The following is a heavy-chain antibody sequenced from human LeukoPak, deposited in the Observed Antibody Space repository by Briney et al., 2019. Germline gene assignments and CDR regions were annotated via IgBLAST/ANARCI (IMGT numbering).Heavy chain of an antibody. D-gene: IGHD3-3*01. Sequence: PGSSLRLSCVVSGFTFTNYGMSWVRQAPGKGLDWVASIANDGSKENHAESVKGRFTISRDNSKDTLYLQMNSLRAEDTAVYYCARPSGSVTIFGMVDYFDYWGQGSLVTVSS. J-gene: IGHJ4*02. V-gene: IGHV3-30*04. CDR1: GFTFTNYG. CDR3: ARPSGSVTIFGMVDYFDY. CDR2: IANDGSKE.